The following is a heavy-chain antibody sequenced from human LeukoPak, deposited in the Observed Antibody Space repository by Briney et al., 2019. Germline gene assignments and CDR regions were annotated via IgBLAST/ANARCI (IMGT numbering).Heavy chain of an antibody. D-gene: IGHD5-24*01. CDR2: IYPSDSYT. CDR1: GYSFTNYR. J-gene: IGHJ4*02. Sequence: GASLKISCEGSGYSFTNYRFAWVRQMPGKGLEWMGIIYPSDSYTRYSPSFQGQVTISADKSINTAYLQWSSLKASDTAMYYCARHAGSGRKDGYNRRGQGTLVTVSS. V-gene: IGHV5-51*01. CDR3: ARHAGSGRKDGYNR.